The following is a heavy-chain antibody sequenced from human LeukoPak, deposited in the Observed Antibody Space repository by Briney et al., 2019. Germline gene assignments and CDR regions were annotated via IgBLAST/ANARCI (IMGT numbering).Heavy chain of an antibody. Sequence: SETLSLTCTVSGGSISSYYWSWIRQPPGKGLEWIGYIYYSGSTNYNPSLKSRITISVDTSKNQFSLKLSSVTAAETAVYYCARVGLLGGVNVFDPWGQGTLVTVSS. CDR3: ARVGLLGGVNVFDP. CDR1: GGSISSYY. J-gene: IGHJ5*02. D-gene: IGHD2-8*02. CDR2: IYYSGST. V-gene: IGHV4-59*01.